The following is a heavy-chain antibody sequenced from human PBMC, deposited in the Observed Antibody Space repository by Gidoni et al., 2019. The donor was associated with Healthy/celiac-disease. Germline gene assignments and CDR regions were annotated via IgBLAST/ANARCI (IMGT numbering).Heavy chain of an antibody. Sequence: VQLVQSGAEVKKPGESLRISCKGSGYSFTSSWISWVRQMPGKGLEWMGRIDPSDSYTNYSPSFQGHVTISADKSISTAYLQWSSLKASDTAMYYCARHAGYSSGWYWYFDLWGRGTLVTVSS. V-gene: IGHV5-10-1*03. J-gene: IGHJ2*01. CDR3: ARHAGYSSGWYWYFDL. D-gene: IGHD6-19*01. CDR2: IDPSDSYT. CDR1: GYSFTSSW.